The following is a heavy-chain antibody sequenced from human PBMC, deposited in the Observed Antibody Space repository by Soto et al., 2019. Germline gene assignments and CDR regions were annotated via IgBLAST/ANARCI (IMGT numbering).Heavy chain of an antibody. V-gene: IGHV3-23*01. CDR2: ISGSGGIT. D-gene: IGHD6-6*01. Sequence: VGSLRLSCAASVFTFSSYAMRWVRHSPGKGMEWVSAISGSGGITYSADSVKGRFTISRDNSKNILYLQMNSLRAEDTAVYYCAKGSLELAGYYPYSMEGWRQGTACTV. J-gene: IGHJ6*02. CDR3: AKGSLELAGYYPYSMEG. CDR1: VFTFSSYA.